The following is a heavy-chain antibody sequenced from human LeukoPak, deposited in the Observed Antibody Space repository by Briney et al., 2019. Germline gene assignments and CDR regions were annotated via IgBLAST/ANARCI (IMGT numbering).Heavy chain of an antibody. CDR3: ASSGSYYYFDY. J-gene: IGHJ4*02. CDR1: GFTSSSYG. V-gene: IGHV3-33*01. D-gene: IGHD1-26*01. CDR2: IWYDGSNK. Sequence: PGGSLRLSCAASGFTSSSYGMHWVRQAPGKGLEWVAVIWYDGSNKYYADPVKGRFTISRDNSKNTLYLQMNSLRAEDTAVYYCASSGSYYYFDYWGQGTLVTVSS.